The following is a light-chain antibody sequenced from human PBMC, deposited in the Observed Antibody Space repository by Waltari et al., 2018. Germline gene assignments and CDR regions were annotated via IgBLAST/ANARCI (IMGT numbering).Light chain of an antibody. CDR2: KAS. CDR1: QGISSY. J-gene: IGKJ4*01. Sequence: DIQLTQSPSSLSASVGDRVTITCRASQGISSYLSWYQQKPGRAPKLLVSKASSLQSGVPSRFSGSGSGTEFTLTISSLQPEDFAVYYCQQRNSYPLTFGGGTKVEIE. CDR3: QQRNSYPLT. V-gene: IGKV1-9*01.